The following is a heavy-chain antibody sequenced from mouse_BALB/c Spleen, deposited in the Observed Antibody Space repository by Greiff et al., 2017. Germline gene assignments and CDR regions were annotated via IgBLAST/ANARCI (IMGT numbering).Heavy chain of an antibody. V-gene: IGHV2-9*02. J-gene: IGHJ3*01. Sequence: QVQLQQSGPGLVAPSQSLSITCTVSGFSLTSYGVHWVRQPPGKGLEWLGVIWAGGSTNYNSALMSRLSISKDNSKSQVFLKMNSLQTDDTAMYYCASSFRLPFAYWGQGTLVTVSA. D-gene: IGHD1-2*01. CDR1: GFSLTSYG. CDR2: IWAGGST. CDR3: ASSFRLPFAY.